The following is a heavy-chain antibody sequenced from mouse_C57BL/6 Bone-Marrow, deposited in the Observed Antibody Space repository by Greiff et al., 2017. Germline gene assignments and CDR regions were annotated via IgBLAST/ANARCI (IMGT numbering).Heavy chain of an antibody. CDR2: IDPNSGGT. Sequence: QVHVKQPGAELVKPGASVELSCKASGYTFTSYWMHWVKQRPGRGLEWIGRIDPNSGGTKYNEKFKSKATLTVDKPSSTAYMQLSSLTSEDSAVYYCARGESMGLRHYFDYWGQGTTLTVSS. CDR3: ARGESMGLRHYFDY. CDR1: GYTFTSYW. D-gene: IGHD2-4*01. J-gene: IGHJ2*01. V-gene: IGHV1-72*01.